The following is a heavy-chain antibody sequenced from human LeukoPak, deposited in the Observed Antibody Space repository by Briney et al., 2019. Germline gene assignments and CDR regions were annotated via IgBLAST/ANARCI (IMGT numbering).Heavy chain of an antibody. V-gene: IGHV3-23*01. J-gene: IGHJ4*02. CDR3: AKDRRAGSYDY. CDR2: VSGSGGST. CDR1: GFTFSSYA. Sequence: GGSLRLSCAASGFTFSSYAMTWVRQAPGKGLEWVSTVSGSGGSTYYADSVKGRFTISRDNSKNTLYLQMNSLRAEDTAVYYCAKDRRAGSYDYWGQGTLVTVSS. D-gene: IGHD3-10*01.